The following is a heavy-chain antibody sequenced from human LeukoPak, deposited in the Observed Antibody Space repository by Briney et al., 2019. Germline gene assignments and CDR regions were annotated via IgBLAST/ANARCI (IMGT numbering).Heavy chain of an antibody. CDR3: ARGGSGRGSLGDAFDI. Sequence: PGGSLRLSCAASGFTFSSYSMNWVRQAPGKGLEWVSSISSSSSYIYYADSVKGRFTISRDNAKNSLYLQMNSLRAEDTAVYYCARGGSGRGSLGDAFDIWGQGTMVTVSP. CDR2: ISSSSSYI. D-gene: IGHD1-26*01. V-gene: IGHV3-21*01. CDR1: GFTFSSYS. J-gene: IGHJ3*02.